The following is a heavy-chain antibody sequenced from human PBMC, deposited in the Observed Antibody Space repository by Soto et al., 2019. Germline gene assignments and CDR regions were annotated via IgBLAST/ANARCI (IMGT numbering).Heavy chain of an antibody. V-gene: IGHV5-51*01. Sequence: GESLKISCKGSGYSFTSYWIGWVRQMPGKGLEWMGIIYPGDSDTRYSPSFQGQVTISADKSISTAYLQWSSLKASDTAMYYCARHGSNYYYYYGMDVWGQGTTVTVSS. J-gene: IGHJ6*02. D-gene: IGHD4-4*01. CDR3: ARHGSNYYYYYGMDV. CDR1: GYSFTSYW. CDR2: IYPGDSDT.